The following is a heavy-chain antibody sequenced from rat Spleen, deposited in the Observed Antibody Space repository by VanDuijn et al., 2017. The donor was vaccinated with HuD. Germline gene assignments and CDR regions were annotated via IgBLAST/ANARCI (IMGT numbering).Heavy chain of an antibody. CDR2: ISYDGSST. CDR3: ARHSAPPYYVMDA. D-gene: IGHD3-1*01. J-gene: IGHJ4*01. Sequence: EVQLVESGGGLVQPGRSMKLSCAASGFTFSDYGMVWVLQAPTKGLEWVASISYDGSSTYYGDSVKGRFTVSRDNAKSTLYLQMSSLRSEDTTTYYCARHSAPPYYVMDAWGQGASVTVSS. V-gene: IGHV5-22*01. CDR1: GFTFSDYG.